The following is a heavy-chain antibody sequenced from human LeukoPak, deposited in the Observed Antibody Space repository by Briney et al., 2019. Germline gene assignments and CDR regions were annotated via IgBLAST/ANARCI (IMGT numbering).Heavy chain of an antibody. J-gene: IGHJ4*02. CDR3: ASSSWYY. CDR2: IDEDGREK. V-gene: IGHV3-7*01. D-gene: IGHD6-13*01. Sequence: GGSLRLSCVVSEFTFSGTWMSWVRQAPGKGLEWVANIDEDGREKNYVDSVKGRFTISRDNAKNSLYLQMNSLRAEDTAVYYCASSSWYYWGQGTLVTVSS. CDR1: EFTFSGTW.